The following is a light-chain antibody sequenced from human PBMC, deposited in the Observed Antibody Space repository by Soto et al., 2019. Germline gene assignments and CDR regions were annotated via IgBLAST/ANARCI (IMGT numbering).Light chain of an antibody. V-gene: IGKV4-1*01. CDR2: WAS. J-gene: IGKJ1*01. Sequence: DIVMTQSPDSLAVSLGERATINCKSSQSLLYKSNNKNYLSWYQQKPGQAPRLLISWASTRESGVPDRFSGSGSGTDFTLTIRSLQAEDVAFYYCQQYNNWPPWTFGQGTKVDIK. CDR1: QSLLYKSNNKNY. CDR3: QQYNNWPPWT.